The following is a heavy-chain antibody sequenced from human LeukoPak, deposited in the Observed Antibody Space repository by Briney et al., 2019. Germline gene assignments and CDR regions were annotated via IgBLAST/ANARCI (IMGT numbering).Heavy chain of an antibody. CDR3: ATPRRSGWYRGYFDL. CDR2: IIPIFGTA. V-gene: IGHV1-69*13. D-gene: IGHD6-19*01. CDR1: GGTFSSYA. J-gene: IGHJ2*01. Sequence: ASVKVSCKASGGTFSSYAISWVRQAPGQGLEWMGGIIPIFGTANYAQKFQGRVTITADESTSTAYMELSSLRSEDTAVYYCATPRRSGWYRGYFDLWGRGTLVTVSS.